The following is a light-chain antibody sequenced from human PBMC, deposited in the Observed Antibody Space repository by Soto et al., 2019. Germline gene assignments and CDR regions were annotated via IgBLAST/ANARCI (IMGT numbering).Light chain of an antibody. CDR3: QSFDSSLSGWV. Sequence: QPVLTQPPSVSGAPGQRVTISCTGSSSNIGAGYDVHWYQQLPGTAPKLLTYSNNNRPSGVPDRFSGSKSGTSASLAITGLQAEDEADYYCQSFDSSLSGWVFGGGTKLTVL. CDR2: SNN. V-gene: IGLV1-40*01. CDR1: SSNIGAGYD. J-gene: IGLJ3*02.